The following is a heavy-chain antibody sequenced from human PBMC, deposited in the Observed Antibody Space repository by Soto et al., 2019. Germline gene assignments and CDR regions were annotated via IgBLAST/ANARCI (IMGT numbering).Heavy chain of an antibody. D-gene: IGHD4-17*01. V-gene: IGHV4-30-2*01. CDR1: GGSISSGGYS. CDR2: IYHSGST. J-gene: IGHJ4*02. Sequence: QLQLQESGSGLVKPSQTLSLTCAVSGGSISSGGYSWSWLRQPPGKGLEWIGYIYHSGSTYYNPSLKSRVTISVDRSKNQFSLKLSSVTAADTAVYYCARDRYGDYLFDYWGQGTLVTVSS. CDR3: ARDRYGDYLFDY.